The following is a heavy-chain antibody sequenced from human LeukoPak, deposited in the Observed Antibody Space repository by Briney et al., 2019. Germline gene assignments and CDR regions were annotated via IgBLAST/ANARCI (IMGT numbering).Heavy chain of an antibody. J-gene: IGHJ4*02. Sequence: ASVKVSCKASGYTFTGYYMHWVRQAPGQGLEWMGWINPNSGGTNYAQKFQGRVTMTRDTSISTAYMELSRLRSDDTAVYYCARASRLLRYFDWLLPNDYWGQGTLVTVSS. CDR2: INPNSGGT. CDR3: ARASRLLRYFDWLLPNDY. CDR1: GYTFTGYY. D-gene: IGHD3-9*01. V-gene: IGHV1-2*02.